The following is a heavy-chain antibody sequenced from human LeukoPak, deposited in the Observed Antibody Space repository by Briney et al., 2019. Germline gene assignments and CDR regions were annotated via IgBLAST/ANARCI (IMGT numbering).Heavy chain of an antibody. J-gene: IGHJ4*02. CDR3: ANLGNWNDVRGY. V-gene: IGHV3-23*01. Sequence: TGGSLRLSCAASGFTFISYAMTWVRQAPGKGLEWVSAISAGGGTILYADSVKGRFTISRDNSKNTLYLQMNSLRAEDTAVYYCANLGNWNDVRGYWGQGTLVTVSS. CDR1: GFTFISYA. CDR2: ISAGGGTI. D-gene: IGHD1-20*01.